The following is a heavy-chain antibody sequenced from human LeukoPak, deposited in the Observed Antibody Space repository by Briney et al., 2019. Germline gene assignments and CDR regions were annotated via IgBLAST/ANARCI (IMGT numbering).Heavy chain of an antibody. CDR3: ARETKDIYSPSWGLYDTYYYIDA. J-gene: IGHJ6*03. D-gene: IGHD5/OR15-5a*01. Sequence: SETLSLTCAVSPGSMDSGLYYWTWIRQPAVKGLEWIGRISNNGGTAYNPSLRSRVTITVDTSNNHLSLKLTSVTAADTAVYYCARETKDIYSPSWGLYDTYYYIDAWGKGTTVTVSS. V-gene: IGHV4-61*02. CDR1: PGSMDSGLYY. CDR2: ISNNGGT.